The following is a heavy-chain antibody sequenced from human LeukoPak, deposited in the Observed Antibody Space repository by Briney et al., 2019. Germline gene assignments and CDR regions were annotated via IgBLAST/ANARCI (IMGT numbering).Heavy chain of an antibody. CDR2: ISGSGGST. J-gene: IGHJ5*02. D-gene: IGHD3-10*01. CDR3: AKGGVRGVILFWFDP. CDR1: GFTFSSYS. Sequence: PGGSLRLSCAASGFTFSSYSMSWVRQAPGKGLEWVSAISGSGGSTYYADSVKGRFTISRDNSKNTLYLQMNSLRAEDTAVYYCAKGGVRGVILFWFDPWGQGTLVTVSS. V-gene: IGHV3-23*01.